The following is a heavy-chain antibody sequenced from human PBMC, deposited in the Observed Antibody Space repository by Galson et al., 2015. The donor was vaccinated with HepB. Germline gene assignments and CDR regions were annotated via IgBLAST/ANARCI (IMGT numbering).Heavy chain of an antibody. D-gene: IGHD3-9*01. CDR1: GGSISSGGYS. CDR2: IYHSGST. CDR3: ASGHYDILAGNWFDP. Sequence: TLSLTCTVSGGSISSGGYSWSWIRQPPGKGLEWIGYIYHSGSTYYNPSLKSRVTISVDRSKNQFSLKLSSVTAADTAVYYCASGHYDILAGNWFDPWGQGTLVTVSS. J-gene: IGHJ5*02. V-gene: IGHV4-30-2*01.